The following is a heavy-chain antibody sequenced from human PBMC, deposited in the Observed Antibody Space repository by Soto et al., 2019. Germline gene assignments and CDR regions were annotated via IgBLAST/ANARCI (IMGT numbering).Heavy chain of an antibody. J-gene: IGHJ4*02. CDR2: ISAYNGNT. Sequence: QVPLVQSGAEVKKPGASVKVSCKASGYTFTSYGISWVRQAPGQGLEWMGWISAYNGNTNYAQKLQGRVTMTTDTSTSTAYMELRSLRSDDTAVYYCARTTYYYDSSGYPQPYYFDYWGQGTLVTVSS. CDR3: ARTTYYYDSSGYPQPYYFDY. D-gene: IGHD3-22*01. CDR1: GYTFTSYG. V-gene: IGHV1-18*01.